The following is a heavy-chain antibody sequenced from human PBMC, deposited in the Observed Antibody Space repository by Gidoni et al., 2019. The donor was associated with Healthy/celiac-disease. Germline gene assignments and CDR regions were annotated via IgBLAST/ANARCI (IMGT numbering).Heavy chain of an antibody. V-gene: IGHV3-11*06. CDR3: ARGQPHQYQLLQPSFDY. D-gene: IGHD2-2*01. J-gene: IGHJ4*02. Sequence: EWVSYISSSSSYTNYADSVKGRFTISRDNAKNSLYLQMNSLRAEDTAVYYCARGQPHQYQLLQPSFDYWGQGTLVTVSS. CDR2: ISSSSSYT.